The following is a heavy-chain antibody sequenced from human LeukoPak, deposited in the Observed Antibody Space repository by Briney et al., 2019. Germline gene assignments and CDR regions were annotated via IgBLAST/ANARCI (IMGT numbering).Heavy chain of an antibody. CDR1: GFTVSSNY. CDR3: ARDLIAVAGENDAFDI. D-gene: IGHD6-19*01. V-gene: IGHV3-53*01. Sequence: GGSLRLSCAASGFTVSSNYMSWVRQAPGKGLEWVSVIYSGGSTYYADSVKGRFTISRDNSKNTLYLQMNSLRAEDTAVYYCARDLIAVAGENDAFDIWGQGTMVTVSS. J-gene: IGHJ3*02. CDR2: IYSGGST.